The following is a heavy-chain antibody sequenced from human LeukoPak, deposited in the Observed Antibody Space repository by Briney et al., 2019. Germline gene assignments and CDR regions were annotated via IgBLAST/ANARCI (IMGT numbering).Heavy chain of an antibody. D-gene: IGHD3-22*01. CDR3: ARYYYDSSGYQFDY. Sequence: GGSLRLSCAASGFTFSSYSMNWVRQAPGKGLEWVSYISSSSSTIYYADSVKGRFTISRDNAKNSLYLQMNSLRAEDTAVYYCARYYYDSSGYQFDYWGQGTLVTVSS. J-gene: IGHJ4*02. CDR1: GFTFSSYS. V-gene: IGHV3-48*04. CDR2: ISSSSSTI.